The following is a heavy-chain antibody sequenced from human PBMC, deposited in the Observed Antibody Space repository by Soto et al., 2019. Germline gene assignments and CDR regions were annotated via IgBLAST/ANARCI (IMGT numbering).Heavy chain of an antibody. J-gene: IGHJ4*02. CDR1: GGSFSGYY. D-gene: IGHD6-6*01. CDR2: INHSGST. V-gene: IGHV4-34*01. Sequence: TLSLTCAVYGGSFSGYYWSWIRQPPGKGLEWIGEINHSGSTNYNPSLKSRVTISVDTSKNQFSLKLSYVTAADTAVYYCAGGIAARPLGYWGQGTLVTVS. CDR3: AGGIAARPLGY.